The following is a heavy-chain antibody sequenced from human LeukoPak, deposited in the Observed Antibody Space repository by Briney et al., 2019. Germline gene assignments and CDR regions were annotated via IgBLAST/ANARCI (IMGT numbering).Heavy chain of an antibody. D-gene: IGHD2-15*01. CDR2: IYYSGST. Sequence: PSETLSLTCTVSGGSISSYYWSWIRQPPGKGLEWIGYIYYSGSTNYNPSLKSRVTISVDTSKNQFSLKLSSVTAADTAVYYCAREGYCSGGSCYRAFDYWGQGTLVTVSS. CDR1: GGSISSYY. CDR3: AREGYCSGGSCYRAFDY. V-gene: IGHV4-59*12. J-gene: IGHJ4*02.